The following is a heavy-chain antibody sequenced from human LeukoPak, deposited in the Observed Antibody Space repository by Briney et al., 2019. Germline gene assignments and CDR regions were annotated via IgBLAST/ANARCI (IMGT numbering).Heavy chain of an antibody. CDR2: ISYDGSNK. J-gene: IGHJ4*02. V-gene: IGHV3-30*18. D-gene: IGHD4-17*01. CDR1: GFSFSTYA. Sequence: GGSLRLSCAASGFSFSTYAMHWVRQASGKGLEWVAIISYDGSNKYYAESVKGRFTISRDNSKNTLYLQMNSLRTEDTAVFYCAKDGGDYGDIDYWGQGTLVTVSS. CDR3: AKDGGDYGDIDY.